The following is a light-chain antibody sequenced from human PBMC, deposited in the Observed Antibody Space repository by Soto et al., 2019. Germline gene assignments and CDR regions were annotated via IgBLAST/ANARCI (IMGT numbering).Light chain of an antibody. V-gene: IGLV2-14*01. CDR1: SSDVGGYNY. CDR2: EVS. J-gene: IGLJ1*01. Sequence: ALTQPASVSGSPGQSITISCTGTSSDVGGYNYVSWYQQHPGKAPKLMIYEVSNRPSGVSNRFSGSKSGNTASLTISGLQAEGEADYYCSSYTSSSTLVFGTGTKLTVL. CDR3: SSYTSSSTLV.